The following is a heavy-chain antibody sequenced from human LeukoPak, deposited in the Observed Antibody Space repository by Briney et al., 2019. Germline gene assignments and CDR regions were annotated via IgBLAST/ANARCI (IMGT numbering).Heavy chain of an antibody. CDR2: ISWNSGSI. V-gene: IGHV3-9*01. J-gene: IGHJ4*02. D-gene: IGHD1-7*01. CDR3: AKGRAGTTVVPNDY. CDR1: GFTFDDYA. Sequence: PGRSLRLSCAASGFTFDDYAMHWVRQAPGKGLEWVSGISWNSGSIGYADSVKGRFTISRDNAKNSLYLQMNSLRAEDTALYYCAKGRAGTTVVPNDYWGQGTLVTVSS.